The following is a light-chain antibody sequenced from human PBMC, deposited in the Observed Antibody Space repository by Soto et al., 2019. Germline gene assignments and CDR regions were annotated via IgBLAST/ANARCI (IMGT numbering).Light chain of an antibody. Sequence: EIVMTHSPATLSASPWERATLSCSASQSVSSNLAWYQQKPGQAPRLLIYGASTRATGVPARFSGSGSGTEFTLTISSLQSEDFAVYYCQQYNNWPPLTFGGGTKVDIK. CDR2: GAS. J-gene: IGKJ4*01. V-gene: IGKV3-15*01. CDR3: QQYNNWPPLT. CDR1: QSVSSN.